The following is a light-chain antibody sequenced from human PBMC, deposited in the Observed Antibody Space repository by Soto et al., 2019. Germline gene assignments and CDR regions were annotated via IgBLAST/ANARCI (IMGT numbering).Light chain of an antibody. CDR1: QSVSSN. V-gene: IGKV3-15*01. Sequence: EIVMTQSPATLSVSPGEKATLSCRASQSVSSNLAWYQQKPGQAPRLLIYGTYTRATGFPARFSGSGSGTEFTLTISSLQSEDFAVYYCQQYNNWPPLTFGGGTKVEIK. J-gene: IGKJ4*01. CDR2: GTY. CDR3: QQYNNWPPLT.